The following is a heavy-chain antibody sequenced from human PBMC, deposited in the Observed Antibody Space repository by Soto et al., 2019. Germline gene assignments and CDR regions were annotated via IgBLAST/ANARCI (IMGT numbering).Heavy chain of an antibody. J-gene: IGHJ5*02. CDR2: IDSDGVIT. D-gene: IGHD2-2*01. CDR1: GFTFSSYW. CDR3: ARPNLGFVAVPGISGNWYYP. Sequence: PGGSLRLSCAASGFTFSSYWMHWVRQAPGKGLVWVSRIDSDGVITNYADSVKGRFTISRDNVKNMLYLQMNSLRAEDTAVYYCARPNLGFVAVPGISGNWYYPWGQGTLVTVSS. V-gene: IGHV3-74*01.